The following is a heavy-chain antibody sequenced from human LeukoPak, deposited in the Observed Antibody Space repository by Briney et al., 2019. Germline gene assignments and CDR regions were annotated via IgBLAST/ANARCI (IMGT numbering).Heavy chain of an antibody. D-gene: IGHD6-13*01. V-gene: IGHV1-3*01. Sequence: GASVKVSCKASGYILSRYAMNWVRQAPGQRLEWMGWINAGNGNTKYSQKFQGRVTITRDTSASTAYMELSSLRSEDTAVYYCARARPLLAAAGTGGWFDPWGQGTLVTVSS. CDR2: INAGNGNT. CDR1: GYILSRYA. J-gene: IGHJ5*02. CDR3: ARARPLLAAAGTGGWFDP.